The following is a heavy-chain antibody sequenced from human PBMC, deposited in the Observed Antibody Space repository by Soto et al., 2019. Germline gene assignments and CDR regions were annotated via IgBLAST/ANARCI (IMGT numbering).Heavy chain of an antibody. CDR3: ARDGHKRGWELLKSLRLELGY. D-gene: IGHD2-15*01. CDR1: GYTFTSYG. Sequence: ASVKVSCKASGYTFTSYGISWVRQAPGQGLEWMGWISAYNGNTNYAQKLQGRVTMTTDTSTSTAYMELRSLRSDDTAVYYCARDGHKRGWELLKSLRLELGYWGQGTLVTVSS. CDR2: ISAYNGNT. J-gene: IGHJ4*02. V-gene: IGHV1-18*01.